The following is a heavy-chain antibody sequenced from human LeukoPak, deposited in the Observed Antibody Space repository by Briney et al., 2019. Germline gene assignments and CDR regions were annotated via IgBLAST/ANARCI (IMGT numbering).Heavy chain of an antibody. D-gene: IGHD3-22*01. CDR2: IYYSGST. CDR3: ARDLNYYDSSGYGLDP. V-gene: IGHV4-59*01. Sequence: SETLSLTCTVPGGSISSYYWSWIRQPPGKGLEWIGYIYYSGSTNYNPSLKSRVTIPVDTSKNQFSLKLSSVTAADTAVYYCARDLNYYDSSGYGLDPWGQGTLVTVSS. CDR1: GGSISSYY. J-gene: IGHJ5*02.